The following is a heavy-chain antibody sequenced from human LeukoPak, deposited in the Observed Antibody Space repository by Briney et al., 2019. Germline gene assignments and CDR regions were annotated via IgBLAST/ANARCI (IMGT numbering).Heavy chain of an antibody. CDR3: ARDLVRFVVVPANPRTPPVGYGMDV. J-gene: IGHJ6*02. V-gene: IGHV3-23*01. CDR2: IIGGGTSK. Sequence: GGSLRLSCEASGITFGNFALSWVRQAPGQGLEWVSTIIGGGTSKFYADSVKGRFTVSRDNSKNTLYLQMNSLRAEDTAVYYCARDLVRFVVVPANPRTPPVGYGMDVWGQGTTVTVSS. CDR1: GITFGNFA. D-gene: IGHD2-2*01.